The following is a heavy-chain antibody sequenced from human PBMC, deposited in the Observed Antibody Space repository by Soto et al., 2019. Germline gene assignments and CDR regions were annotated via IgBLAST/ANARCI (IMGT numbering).Heavy chain of an antibody. Sequence: ESGGGLVQPGRSLRLSCAASGFTFDDYAMHWVRQAPGKGLEWVSGISWNSGSIGYADSVKGRFTISRDNAKNSLYLQMNSLRAEDTALYYCAKDPTPVVAATSMFDYWGQGTLVTVSS. CDR1: GFTFDDYA. J-gene: IGHJ4*02. D-gene: IGHD2-15*01. CDR2: ISWNSGSI. V-gene: IGHV3-9*01. CDR3: AKDPTPVVAATSMFDY.